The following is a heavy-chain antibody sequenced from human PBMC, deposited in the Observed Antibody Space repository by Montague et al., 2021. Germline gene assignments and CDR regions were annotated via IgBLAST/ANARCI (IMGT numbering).Heavy chain of an antibody. CDR3: ASGNGSSGNWFDH. Sequence: TLSLTCNVSGGAISSEGYYWSWIRQHPGKGLEWIGNIYYSGSTSYSPSLESRVTISVDTSPNQFSLRLTSVTAADTAVYFCASGNGSSGNWFDHWGQGTRVTVSS. D-gene: IGHD3-22*01. CDR2: IYYSGST. CDR1: GGAISSEGYY. V-gene: IGHV4-31*03. J-gene: IGHJ5*02.